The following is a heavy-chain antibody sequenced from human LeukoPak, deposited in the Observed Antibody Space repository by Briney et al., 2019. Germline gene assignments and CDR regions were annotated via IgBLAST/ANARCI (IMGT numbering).Heavy chain of an antibody. Sequence: GGSLRLSYAASGFSFNDYILDWVRQAPGKGLEGVGHIKRRTNRYTTEYAASVKDRFIISRDDSKNSLYLHMNSLKTEDSAVYHCTRDGGEGDNSAFGTWGQGTMVTVSS. CDR2: IKRRTNRYTT. CDR3: TRDGGEGDNSAFGT. V-gene: IGHV3-72*01. D-gene: IGHD3-16*01. J-gene: IGHJ3*02. CDR1: GFSFNDYI.